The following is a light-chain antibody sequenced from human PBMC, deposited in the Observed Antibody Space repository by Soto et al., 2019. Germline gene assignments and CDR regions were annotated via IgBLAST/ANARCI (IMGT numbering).Light chain of an antibody. CDR2: DAS. CDR3: QQYHDWPPWT. CDR1: QSVSSN. V-gene: IGKV3-15*01. J-gene: IGKJ1*01. Sequence: IVMTQSPVTLSMSPGERATLSCRAGQSVSSNLAWYQQKPGQAPRLLIYDASTRATDIPDRFSGSGSGTEFTLTISSLKSEDFAVYYCQQYHDWPPWTFGQGTKWIS.